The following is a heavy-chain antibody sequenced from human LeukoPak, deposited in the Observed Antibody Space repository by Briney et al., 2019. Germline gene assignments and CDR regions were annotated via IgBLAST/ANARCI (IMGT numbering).Heavy chain of an antibody. Sequence: GGSLRLSCAASGFTFGNYGMHWVRQAPGKGLEWVAVIGRDGSRRYYADSVKGRFIISRDNAKNTLSLQMDTLTAEDTAVYYCARDYYDSALDYWGQGTLVTVSS. J-gene: IGHJ4*02. CDR3: ARDYYDSALDY. D-gene: IGHD3-22*01. CDR2: IGRDGSRR. V-gene: IGHV3-33*01. CDR1: GFTFGNYG.